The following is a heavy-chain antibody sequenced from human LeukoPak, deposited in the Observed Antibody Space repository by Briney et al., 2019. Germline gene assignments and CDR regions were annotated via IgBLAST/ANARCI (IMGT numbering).Heavy chain of an antibody. J-gene: IGHJ4*02. D-gene: IGHD3-10*01. CDR1: GYTFTGYY. V-gene: IGHV1-2*02. CDR3: ARDLGDTYGSVGDFDY. CDR2: INPDSGGT. Sequence: ASVKVSCKASGYTFTGYYMHWVRQAPEQGLEWLGWINPDSGGTIYAQNFQGRVTMTRDTSISTAYMELSSLRSDDTAVYYCARDLGDTYGSVGDFDYWGQGTLVTVSS.